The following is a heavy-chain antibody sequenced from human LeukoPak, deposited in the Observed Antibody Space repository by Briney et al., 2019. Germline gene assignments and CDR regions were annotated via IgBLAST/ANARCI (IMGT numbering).Heavy chain of an antibody. V-gene: IGHV3-21*01. CDR3: ARVSIAAADPDY. J-gene: IGHJ4*02. Sequence: GGSLRLSCAASGFTFSSYSMNWVRQAPGKGLEWVSSIGSSSSYIYYADSVKGRFTISRDNAKNSLYLQMNSLRAEDTAVYYCARVSIAAADPDYWGQGTLVTVSS. CDR2: IGSSSSYI. D-gene: IGHD6-13*01. CDR1: GFTFSSYS.